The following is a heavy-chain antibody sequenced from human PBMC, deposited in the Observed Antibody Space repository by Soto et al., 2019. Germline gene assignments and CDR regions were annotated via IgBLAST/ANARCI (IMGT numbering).Heavy chain of an antibody. V-gene: IGHV4-61*01. CDR1: GDSVTSGSYY. D-gene: IGHD2-21*02. CDR3: ARDGGYCGGDCTAGYCGMDV. CDR2: IYYSGST. J-gene: IGHJ6*02. Sequence: QVQLQESGPGLVKPSETLSLTCTVSGDSVTSGSYYWNWIRQPPGKGLEWIGYIYYSGSTNYNPSLQSRVTISVDTSKNQFSLKLSSVTAADTAVYYCARDGGYCGGDCTAGYCGMDVWGQGTTVTVSS.